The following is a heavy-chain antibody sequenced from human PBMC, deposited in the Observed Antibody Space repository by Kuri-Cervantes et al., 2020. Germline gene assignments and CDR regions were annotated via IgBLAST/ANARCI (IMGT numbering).Heavy chain of an antibody. CDR1: GGSISSGGYS. J-gene: IGHJ6*02. D-gene: IGHD6-19*01. CDR2: IYHSGST. Sequence: SETLSLTCAVSGGSISSGGYSWSWIRQPPGKGLEWIGYIYHSGSTYYNPSLKSRVTISVDTSKNQFSLKLSSVTAADTAVYYCARDQWLVEGYYGMDVWGQGTTVTVSS. V-gene: IGHV4-30-2*01. CDR3: ARDQWLVEGYYGMDV.